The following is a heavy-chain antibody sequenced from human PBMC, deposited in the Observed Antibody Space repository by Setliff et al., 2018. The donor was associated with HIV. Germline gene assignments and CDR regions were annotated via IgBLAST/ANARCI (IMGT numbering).Heavy chain of an antibody. J-gene: IGHJ5*02. CDR1: GGSISNSRYY. Sequence: LSLTCTVSGGSISNSRYYWSWIRQPPGKGLEWIGSIYYSGSTYYNPSLKSRVTISVDTSKNQFSLKLSSVTAADAAVYYCASRVYYYDSSGYLREEGFDPWGQGALVTVSS. CDR2: IYYSGST. CDR3: ASRVYYYDSSGYLREEGFDP. V-gene: IGHV4-39*01. D-gene: IGHD3-22*01.